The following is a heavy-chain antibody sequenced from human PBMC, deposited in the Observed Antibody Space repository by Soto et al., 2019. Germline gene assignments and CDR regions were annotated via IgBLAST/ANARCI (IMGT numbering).Heavy chain of an antibody. V-gene: IGHV3-23*01. D-gene: IGHD3-16*02. CDR2: ISGSGGST. Sequence: EVQLLESGGGLVKPGGSLRLSCAASGFTFSSYAMSWVRQAPGKGLEWVSAISGSGGSTYYADSVKGRFTISRDNSKNTLYLQMNSLRAEDTAVYYCAKSEWYDYVWGSYRTDYWGQGTLVTVSS. CDR1: GFTFSSYA. CDR3: AKSEWYDYVWGSYRTDY. J-gene: IGHJ4*02.